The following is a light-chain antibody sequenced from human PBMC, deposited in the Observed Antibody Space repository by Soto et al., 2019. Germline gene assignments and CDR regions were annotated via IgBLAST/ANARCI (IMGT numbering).Light chain of an antibody. V-gene: IGLV2-18*02. J-gene: IGLJ2*01. CDR3: CSYTSSSVL. CDR2: EVN. Sequence: QSVLTQPPSVSGPPGQSVTISCTGTSSDVGSYNRVSWYQQPPGTAPKLMIYEVNNRPSGVPDRFSGSKSGNTASLTISGLQAEDEADYYCCSYTSSSVLFGGGTKVTVL. CDR1: SSDVGSYNR.